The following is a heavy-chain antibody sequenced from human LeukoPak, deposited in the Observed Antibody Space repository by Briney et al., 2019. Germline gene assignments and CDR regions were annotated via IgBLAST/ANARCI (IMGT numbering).Heavy chain of an antibody. V-gene: IGHV1-18*01. J-gene: IGHJ4*02. CDR1: GYTFTSYG. CDR2: ISAYNGNT. Sequence: ASVKVSCKASGYTFTSYGISWVRQAPGQGLEWMGWISAYNGNTNYAQKLQGRITMTTDTSTSTAYMELRSLRSDDTAVYYCAREVTMVRGVIIGYFDYWGQGTLVTVSS. D-gene: IGHD3-10*01. CDR3: AREVTMVRGVIIGYFDY.